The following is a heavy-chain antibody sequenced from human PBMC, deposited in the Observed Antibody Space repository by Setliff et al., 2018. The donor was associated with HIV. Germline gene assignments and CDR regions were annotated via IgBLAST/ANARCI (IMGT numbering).Heavy chain of an antibody. CDR2: ISYDGNIK. D-gene: IGHD6-6*01. V-gene: IGHV3-30*04. CDR3: ARDLRHRIAALDY. CDR1: GFTFNTCA. Sequence: PGGSLRLSCAGSGFTFNTCAMNWVRQAPGKGLEWVAVISYDGNIKYYADSVKGRFTISRDNSKNTLFLQMSSLRTEDTAVYYCARDLRHRIAALDYWGQGTLVTVSS. J-gene: IGHJ4*02.